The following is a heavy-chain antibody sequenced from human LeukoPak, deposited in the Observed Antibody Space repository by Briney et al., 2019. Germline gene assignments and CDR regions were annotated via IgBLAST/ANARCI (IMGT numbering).Heavy chain of an antibody. V-gene: IGHV3-74*01. CDR2: IKGDERST. CDR1: GFTFSSYW. CDR3: VRGQLWSYYHDY. J-gene: IGHJ4*02. Sequence: GGSLRLSCAASGFTFSSYWLHWVRQAPGKGLVWVSRIKGDERSTNYADSVKGRFTISRDNAKNTVYLEMNRLRAEDTAVYCCVRGQLWSYYHDYWGQGTLVTVSS. D-gene: IGHD5-18*01.